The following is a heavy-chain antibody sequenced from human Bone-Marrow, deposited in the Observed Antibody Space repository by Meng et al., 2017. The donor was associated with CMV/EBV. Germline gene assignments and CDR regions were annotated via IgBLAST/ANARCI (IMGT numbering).Heavy chain of an antibody. V-gene: IGHV3-21*01. CDR2: ISSSSSYI. Sequence: GESLKISCAASGFTFSSYSMNWVRQAPGKGLEWVSSISSSSSYIYYADSVKGRFTISRDNAKNSLYLQMNSLRAEDTAVYYCAKDQPPIVVVPAATFDYWGQGTLVTVSS. CDR1: GFTFSSYS. CDR3: AKDQPPIVVVPAATFDY. J-gene: IGHJ4*02. D-gene: IGHD2-2*01.